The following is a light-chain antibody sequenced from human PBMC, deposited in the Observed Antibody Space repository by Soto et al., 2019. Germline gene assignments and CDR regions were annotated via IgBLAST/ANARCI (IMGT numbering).Light chain of an antibody. Sequence: EIAITPSPATLSVSPGARATLSERASQSISDTLAWYQQKPGQAPRLLIYGASTRATGIPASFSGSGSGTEFTLTISSLQSEDFAVYYCQQYNNRPWTFGQGTKVDIK. J-gene: IGKJ1*01. CDR3: QQYNNRPWT. CDR1: QSISDT. V-gene: IGKV3-15*01. CDR2: GAS.